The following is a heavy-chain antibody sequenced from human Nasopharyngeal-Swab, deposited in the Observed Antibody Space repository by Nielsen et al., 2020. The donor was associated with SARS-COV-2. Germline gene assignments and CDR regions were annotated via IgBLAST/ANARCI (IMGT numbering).Heavy chain of an antibody. D-gene: IGHD4-17*01. J-gene: IGHJ6*02. CDR1: GFTFSNAW. CDR3: GYYGDEYYYYYYGMDV. CDR2: IKSKTDGGTT. Sequence: GESLKISCAASGFTFSNAWMSWVRQAPGKGLEWVGRIKSKTDGGTTDYAAPVKGRFTISRGDSKNTLYLQMNSLKTEDTAVYYCGYYGDEYYYYYYGMDVWGQGTTVTVSS. V-gene: IGHV3-15*01.